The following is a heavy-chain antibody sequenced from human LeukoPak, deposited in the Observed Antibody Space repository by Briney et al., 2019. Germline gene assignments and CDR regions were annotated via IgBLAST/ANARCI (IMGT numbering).Heavy chain of an antibody. CDR3: ARDLVTVTKGFDI. Sequence: NPSETLSLTCAVSDDSFSSHYWNWIRQPPGKGLEWIGYISYIGSTNYNPSLKSRVTISIDTSKNQFSLKLSSVTAADTAVYYCARDLVTVTKGFDIWGQGTMVSVSS. CDR1: DDSFSSHY. D-gene: IGHD4-17*01. J-gene: IGHJ3*02. V-gene: IGHV4-59*11. CDR2: ISYIGST.